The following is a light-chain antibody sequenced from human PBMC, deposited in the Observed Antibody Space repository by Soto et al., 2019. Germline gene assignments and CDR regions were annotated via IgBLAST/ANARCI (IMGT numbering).Light chain of an antibody. CDR2: EVR. Sequence: QSALTQPPSVSGSPGQSVTISCTGTSSDVGSYNRVSWYQQPPGTAPKLMIYEVRNRPSGVPDRFSGSKYGNTASLTISGLQAEDEADYYCNSYTSRRTYVFGTGTKLTVL. CDR3: NSYTSRRTYV. CDR1: SSDVGSYNR. J-gene: IGLJ1*01. V-gene: IGLV2-18*02.